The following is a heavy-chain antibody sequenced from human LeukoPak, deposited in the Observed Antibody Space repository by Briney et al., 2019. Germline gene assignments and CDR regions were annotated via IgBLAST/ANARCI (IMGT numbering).Heavy chain of an antibody. CDR3: ARGVWGRGWSAYYFDY. V-gene: IGHV4-59*01. J-gene: IGHJ4*02. CDR1: GGSISSYY. CDR2: IYYSGST. Sequence: PSETLSLTCTVSGGSISSYYWSWIRQPPGKGLEWIANIYYSGSTNYSPSLRSRVTISVDTSKNQFSLELTSVTAADTAVYYCARGVWGRGWSAYYFDYWGQGTLVTVSS. D-gene: IGHD6-19*01.